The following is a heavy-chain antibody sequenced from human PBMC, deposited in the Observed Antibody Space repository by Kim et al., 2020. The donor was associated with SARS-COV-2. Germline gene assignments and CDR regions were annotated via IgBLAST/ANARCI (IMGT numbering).Heavy chain of an antibody. Sequence: GGSLRLSCAASGCTLDYYGMRWVRQAPRKCLEWFALISGVGVSTEDAYSVKGRCTISRDNSKNSLYLQMNSLRTEDTALYYCANLGTGYYYSGMDVWGQGTTVTVSS. V-gene: IGHV3-43*02. CDR3: ANLGTGYYYSGMDV. CDR2: ISGVGVST. D-gene: IGHD3-16*01. CDR1: GCTLDYYG. J-gene: IGHJ6*02.